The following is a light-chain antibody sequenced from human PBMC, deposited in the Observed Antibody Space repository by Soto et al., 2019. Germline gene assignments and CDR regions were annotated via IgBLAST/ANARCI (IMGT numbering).Light chain of an antibody. J-gene: IGKJ1*01. V-gene: IGKV4-1*01. CDR1: QSLLYSSNNKNY. CDR3: QQYHETPWT. CDR2: WAS. Sequence: DIVMTQSPDSLAVSLGERATINCKSSQSLLYSSNNKNYLSWYQQKPGQPPKLLIHWASNREFGVPDRFSGSVSGTDFTLTISSLQTEDVAVYYCQQYHETPWTFGQGTKVEIK.